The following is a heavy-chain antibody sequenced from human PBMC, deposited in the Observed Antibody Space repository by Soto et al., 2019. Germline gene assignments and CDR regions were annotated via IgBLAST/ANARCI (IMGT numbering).Heavy chain of an antibody. J-gene: IGHJ6*02. Sequence: QVQLQESGPGLVKPSETLSLTCTVSVGSISSYYWSWIRQPPGKGLEWIGYIYYSGSTNYNPSLKSRVAISVDTSKNQLSLKLSSVTAADTAVYYCARGDPLLWFGEKVYYGMDVWGQGTTVTVSS. D-gene: IGHD3-10*01. CDR3: ARGDPLLWFGEKVYYGMDV. CDR1: VGSISSYY. V-gene: IGHV4-59*01. CDR2: IYYSGST.